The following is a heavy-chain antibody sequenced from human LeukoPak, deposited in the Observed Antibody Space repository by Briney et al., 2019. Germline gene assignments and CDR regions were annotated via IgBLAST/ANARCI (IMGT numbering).Heavy chain of an antibody. CDR3: AREYGSGSYSDY. CDR1: GFTFSTYG. D-gene: IGHD3-10*01. CDR2: TRYDGSNK. Sequence: PGGSLRLSCAASGFTFSTYGMHWVRQAPGKGLEWVAFTRYDGSNKYYADSVKGRFTISRDNSKNTLYLQMNSLRAEDTAVYYCAREYGSGSYSDYWGQGTLVTVSS. J-gene: IGHJ4*02. V-gene: IGHV3-30*02.